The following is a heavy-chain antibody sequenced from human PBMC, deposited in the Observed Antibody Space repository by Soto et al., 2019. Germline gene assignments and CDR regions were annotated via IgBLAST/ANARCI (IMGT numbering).Heavy chain of an antibody. Sequence: EVQLVESGGGLVQPGGSLRLSCAAPGFTFSSYSMTWVRQAPGKGLEWVSYISSSSSTIYYADSVKGRFTISRDNAKNSLYLQMNSLRDEDTAVYYCAREAAAGYLNWFDPWGQGTLVTVSS. CDR2: ISSSSSTI. D-gene: IGHD6-13*01. CDR1: GFTFSSYS. V-gene: IGHV3-48*02. CDR3: AREAAAGYLNWFDP. J-gene: IGHJ5*02.